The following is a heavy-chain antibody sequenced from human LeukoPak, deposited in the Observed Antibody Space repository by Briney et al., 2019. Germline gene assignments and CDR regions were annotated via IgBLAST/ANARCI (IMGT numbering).Heavy chain of an antibody. J-gene: IGHJ4*02. D-gene: IGHD2-2*02. CDR3: ARGLVVVPAAIRY. CDR2: INSDGSST. V-gene: IGHV3-74*01. Sequence: GGSLRLSCAASGFTFSSYWMHWVRQAPGKGLVWVSRINSDGSSTSYADSVKGRFTISRDNAKNTLYLQMNSLKAEDTAVYYCARGLVVVPAAIRYWGQGTLVTVSS. CDR1: GFTFSSYW.